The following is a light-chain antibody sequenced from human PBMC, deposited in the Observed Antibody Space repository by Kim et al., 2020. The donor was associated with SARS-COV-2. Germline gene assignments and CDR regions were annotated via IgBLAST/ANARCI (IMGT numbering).Light chain of an antibody. CDR1: SGYSNYK. CDR3: GADHGSRGNVGWV. Sequence: QLVLTQPPSASASLGASVTLTCTLSSGYSNYKVDWYQQRPGKGPRFVMRVGTGGIVGSKGDGIPDRFSVLGSGLNRYLTIKNIQEEDESDYHYGADHGSRGNVGWVLGGGTQLTVL. V-gene: IGLV9-49*01. CDR2: VGTGGIVG. J-gene: IGLJ3*02.